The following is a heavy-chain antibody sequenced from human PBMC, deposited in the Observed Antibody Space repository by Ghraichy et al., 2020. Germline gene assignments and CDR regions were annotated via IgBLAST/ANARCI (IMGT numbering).Heavy chain of an antibody. CDR3: AKAQERGAAVNYYYYGMDV. CDR2: ISGSGGST. V-gene: IGHV3-23*01. CDR1: GFTFNNYA. J-gene: IGHJ6*02. D-gene: IGHD3-16*01. Sequence: LNISCAASGFTFNNYAMNWVRQAPGKGLEWVSLISGSGGSTYYADSVKGRFTISRDNSKNTLYLQMNSLRAEDTAVYHCAKAQERGAAVNYYYYGMDVWGQGTTVTVSS.